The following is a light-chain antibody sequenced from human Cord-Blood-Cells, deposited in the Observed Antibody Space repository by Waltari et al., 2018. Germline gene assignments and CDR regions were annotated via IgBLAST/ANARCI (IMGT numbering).Light chain of an antibody. CDR2: WAS. Sequence: DIVMTQPPDSLAVSLGEWATIKCKSSQSVLYSSNNKNYLAWYQQKPGQPPKLLIYWASTRESGVPDRFSGSGSGTDFTLTISSLQAEDVAVYYCQQYYSTPPYTFGQGTKLEIK. CDR3: QQYYSTPPYT. CDR1: QSVLYSSNNKNY. V-gene: IGKV4-1*01. J-gene: IGKJ2*01.